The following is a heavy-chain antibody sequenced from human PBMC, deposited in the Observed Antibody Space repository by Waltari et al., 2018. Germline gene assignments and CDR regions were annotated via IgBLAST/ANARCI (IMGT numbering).Heavy chain of an antibody. CDR1: GVSVSGYF. CDR3: ALWESGWRAFRF. CDR2: IRHTGDT. Sequence: QVQLQESGPGLVKSSETLSPTCPVSGVSVSGYFWNWIRQAPGKGPEWIGYIRHTGDTKQNPSLKSRVTMSVDTSRNDFSLRLSSVTAADTAVYYCALWESGWRAFRFWGQGTLGTVSS. V-gene: IGHV4-59*08. D-gene: IGHD6-19*01. J-gene: IGHJ4*03.